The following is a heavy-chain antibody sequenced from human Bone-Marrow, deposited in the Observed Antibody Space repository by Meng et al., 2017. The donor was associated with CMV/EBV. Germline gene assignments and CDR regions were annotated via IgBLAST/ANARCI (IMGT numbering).Heavy chain of an antibody. D-gene: IGHD3-3*01. CDR3: AKDFRRGPADRFRGRFLGYDAFDI. CDR1: GFTFSNSD. J-gene: IGHJ3*02. CDR2: VSWNGSRT. V-gene: IGHV3-35*01. Sequence: GGSLRLSCAASGFTFSNSDMNWVHQAPGKRLEWVSGVSWNGSRTHYADSVKGRFIISRDNSRNTLYLQTNSLRAEDTAVYYCAKDFRRGPADRFRGRFLGYDAFDIWGQGTMVTVSS.